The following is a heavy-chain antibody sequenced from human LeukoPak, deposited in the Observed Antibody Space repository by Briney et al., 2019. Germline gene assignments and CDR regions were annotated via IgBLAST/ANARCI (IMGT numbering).Heavy chain of an antibody. Sequence: ASVKVSCKASGYTFTSYSMHWVRQAPGEGLEWMGKINPSGGGTNYAQKFQGRVTMTRDTSISTAYMELSRLRSDDTAVYYCARDRCSTSCFGWFDPWGQGTLVTVSS. V-gene: IGHV1-2*02. CDR3: ARDRCSTSCFGWFDP. CDR2: INPSGGGT. CDR1: GYTFTSYS. J-gene: IGHJ5*02. D-gene: IGHD2-2*01.